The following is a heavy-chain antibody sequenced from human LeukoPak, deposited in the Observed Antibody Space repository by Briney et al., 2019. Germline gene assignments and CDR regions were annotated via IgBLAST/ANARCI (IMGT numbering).Heavy chain of an antibody. CDR3: ARDPEDYGDYRALDY. CDR1: GFTFDDYG. V-gene: IGHV3-20*04. CDR2: INWNGGST. D-gene: IGHD4-17*01. Sequence: GGSLRLSCAASGFTFDDYGMSWVRQAPGKGLEWVSGINWNGGSTGYADSVKGRFTISRDNAKNSLYLQMNSLRAEDTALYYCARDPEDYGDYRALDYWGQGTLVTVSS. J-gene: IGHJ4*02.